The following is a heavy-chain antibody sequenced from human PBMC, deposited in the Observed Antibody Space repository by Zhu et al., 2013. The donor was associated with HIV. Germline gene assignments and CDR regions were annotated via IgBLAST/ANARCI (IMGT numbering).Heavy chain of an antibody. J-gene: IGHJ4*02. CDR2: IYHSGST. CDR1: GYSISSGYY. D-gene: IGHD3-16*01. CDR3: ARAPRRFGAAFFFDY. V-gene: IGHV4-38-2*02. Sequence: QVQLQESGPGLVKPSETLSLTCTVSGYSISSGYYWGWIRQPPGKGLEWIGSIYHSGSTYYNPSLKSRVTISVDTSKNQFSLKLSSVTAADTAVYYCARAPRRFGAAFFFDYWGQGTLVTVSS.